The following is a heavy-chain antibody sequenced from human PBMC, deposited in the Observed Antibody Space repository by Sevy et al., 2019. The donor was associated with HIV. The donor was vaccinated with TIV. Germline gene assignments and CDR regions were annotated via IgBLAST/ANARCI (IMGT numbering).Heavy chain of an antibody. CDR3: ATEAITMVRGVIITRPFDY. V-gene: IGHV1-24*01. J-gene: IGHJ4*02. CDR2: FDPEDGET. D-gene: IGHD3-10*01. CDR1: GYTLTELS. Sequence: ASVKVSCKVSGYTLTELSMHWVRQAPGKGLEWMGGFDPEDGETIYAQKFQGRVTMTEDTSTDTAYMELSSLRSEDTAVYYCATEAITMVRGVIITRPFDYWGQGTLVTVSS.